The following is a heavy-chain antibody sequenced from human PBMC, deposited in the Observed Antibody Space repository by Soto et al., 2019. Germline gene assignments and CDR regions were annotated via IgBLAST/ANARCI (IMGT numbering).Heavy chain of an antibody. J-gene: IGHJ4*02. CDR2: IYYSGST. V-gene: IGHV4-59*01. Sequence: PSETLSLTCTVSGGSIRSYYWSWIRLPPGKGLEWIGYIYYSGSTDYNPSLKSRVTISVDTSKNQFSLKLRSVTAAGTAVYYCARDSYNFDDWGQGILVTVSS. CDR3: ARDSYNFDD. D-gene: IGHD5-18*01. CDR1: GGSIRSYY.